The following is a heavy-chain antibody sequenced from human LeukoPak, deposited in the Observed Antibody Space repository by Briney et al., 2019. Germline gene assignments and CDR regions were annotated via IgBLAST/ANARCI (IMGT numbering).Heavy chain of an antibody. D-gene: IGHD6-13*01. J-gene: IGHJ4*02. CDR1: GYTFTDYY. V-gene: IGHV1-2*02. CDR3: ASSLISAAGTSFDS. Sequence: VASVKVSCKASGYTFTDYYMHWVRQAPGQGLEWMGWINPNSDGRNYAQKFQGRVTLTRDTSISTAYMELSSLRSDDTAVYYCASSLISAAGTSFDSWGQGTLVTVSS. CDR2: INPNSDGR.